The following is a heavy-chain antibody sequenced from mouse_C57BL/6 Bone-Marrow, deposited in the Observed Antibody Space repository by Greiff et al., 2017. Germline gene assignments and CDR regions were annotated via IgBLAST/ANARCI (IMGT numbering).Heavy chain of an antibody. D-gene: IGHD2-4*01. J-gene: IGHJ4*01. CDR1: GYTFTNYW. Sequence: QVQLQQSGAELVKPGASVKLSCKASGYTFTNYWMHWVKQRPGQGLEWIGMMHPNGGSPDYNEKFKSEATLSVDKSSRTAYMELSSQTSEESAVYYCGRTYDYDGYTKDYWGQGTADTVSS. V-gene: IGHV1-64*01. CDR2: MHPNGGSP. CDR3: GRTYDYDGYTKDY.